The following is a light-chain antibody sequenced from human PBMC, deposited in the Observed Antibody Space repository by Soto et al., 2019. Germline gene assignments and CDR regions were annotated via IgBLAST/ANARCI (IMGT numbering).Light chain of an antibody. V-gene: IGKV1-39*01. J-gene: IGKJ1*01. Sequence: DIQMTQSPSARSASVGDRGTSTCRASQSIGRYLNWYQQKPGRAPKVLIYATSSLQSGVPSRFSGSGSGTDFTLTISSLQPEDFATYYCQQSYSTPRWTFGQGTKVDIK. CDR3: QQSYSTPRWT. CDR2: ATS. CDR1: QSIGRY.